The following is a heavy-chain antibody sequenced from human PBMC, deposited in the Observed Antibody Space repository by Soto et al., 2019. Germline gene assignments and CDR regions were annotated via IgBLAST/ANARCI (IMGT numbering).Heavy chain of an antibody. J-gene: IGHJ4*02. CDR3: ARYQKGPFDS. D-gene: IGHD2-2*01. V-gene: IGHV4-30-4*01. CDR2: IYYTGTT. Sequence: TSETLSLTCTVSGGSISSGDYYWSWIRQPPGQGLEWSGYIYYTGTTYYNPSLKSRLTISIDTSKSQFSLKLTSVTAADTAVYFCARYQKGPFDSWGQGTLVTVSS. CDR1: GGSISSGDYY.